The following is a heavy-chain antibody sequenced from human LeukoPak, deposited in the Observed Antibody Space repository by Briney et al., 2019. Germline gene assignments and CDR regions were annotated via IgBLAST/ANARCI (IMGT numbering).Heavy chain of an antibody. J-gene: IGHJ5*02. V-gene: IGHV4-38-2*02. CDR2: IYHSGST. CDR3: ARAKRYCSSTSCYTGNWFDP. CDR1: GYSIISGYY. Sequence: PSETLSLTCTVSGYSIISGYYWGWIRQPPGKGLEWIGSIYHSGSTYYNPSLKSRVTISVDTSKNQLSLKLSSVTAADTAVYYCARAKRYCSSTSCYTGNWFDPWGQGTLVTVSS. D-gene: IGHD2-2*02.